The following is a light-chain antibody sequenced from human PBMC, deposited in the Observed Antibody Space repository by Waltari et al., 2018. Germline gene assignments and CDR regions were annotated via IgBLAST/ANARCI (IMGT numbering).Light chain of an antibody. Sequence: AIQMTQSSSSLSASVGDRVTITCRASQGIRNDVGWYHQRPGRAPILLIYEGSTLQSGVPSRFSGSGSGTGFTLTISSLQPEDSGTYYCLQDYSYPWTFGQGTKVEIK. J-gene: IGKJ1*01. V-gene: IGKV1-6*01. CDR2: EGS. CDR1: QGIRND. CDR3: LQDYSYPWT.